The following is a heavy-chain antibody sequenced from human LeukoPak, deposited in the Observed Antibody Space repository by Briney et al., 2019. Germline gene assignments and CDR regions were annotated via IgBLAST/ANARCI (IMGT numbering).Heavy chain of an antibody. D-gene: IGHD3-10*01. J-gene: IGHJ3*02. CDR1: GYTFTSYY. CDR2: INPSGGST. Sequence: GASVKVSCKASGYTFTSYYMHWVRQAPGQGLEWMGIINPSGGSTSYAQKFQGRVTMTRDMSTSTVYMELSSLRSEDTAVYYCARVGGYYYGSGSYDDAFDIWGLGTMVTVSS. CDR3: ARVGGYYYGSGSYDDAFDI. V-gene: IGHV1-46*01.